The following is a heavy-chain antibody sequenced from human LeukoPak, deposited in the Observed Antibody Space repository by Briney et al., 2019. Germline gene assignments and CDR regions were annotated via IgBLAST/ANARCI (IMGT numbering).Heavy chain of an antibody. V-gene: IGHV4-39*07. D-gene: IGHD2-2*01. CDR1: GDSISSSSFY. Sequence: SETLSLTCTLSGDSISSSSFYWGWIRQPPGKGLECIGTIYYGGITYYNSSLKSRVTMSIDTSRNQFSLKLSSVTAADTAVYYCARGRCSSTSCYRRNWFDPWGQGTLVTVSS. CDR3: ARGRCSSTSCYRRNWFDP. J-gene: IGHJ5*02. CDR2: IYYGGIT.